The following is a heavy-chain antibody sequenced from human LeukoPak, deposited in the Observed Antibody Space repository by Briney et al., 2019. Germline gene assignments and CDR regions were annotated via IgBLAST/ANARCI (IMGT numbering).Heavy chain of an antibody. Sequence: SETLSLTCTVSGGSISGSYWNWIRQPPGKGLEWIGYIYYSGSTNYNPSLKSRVTISVDTSKNQFSLKLSSVTAADTAVYYCARSGSYRSGLGYWGQGTLVTVSS. D-gene: IGHD3-10*01. J-gene: IGHJ4*02. CDR1: GGSISGSY. V-gene: IGHV4-59*01. CDR3: ARSGSYRSGLGY. CDR2: IYYSGST.